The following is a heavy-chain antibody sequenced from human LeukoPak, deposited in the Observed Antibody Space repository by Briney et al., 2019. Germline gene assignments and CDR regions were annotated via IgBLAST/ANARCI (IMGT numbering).Heavy chain of an antibody. V-gene: IGHV4-30-4*01. CDR3: AVVPAATNYYCYGMDV. D-gene: IGHD2-2*01. CDR1: GGSITSGDYY. Sequence: PSQTLSLTCTVSGGSITSGDYYWSWLRQPPGKGLEWIGYIYYSGRTYYNPSLKSRVSISVDTSKNQFSLKLSSVTAADTAVYYCAVVPAATNYYCYGMDVWGKGTTVTVSS. CDR2: IYYSGRT. J-gene: IGHJ6*04.